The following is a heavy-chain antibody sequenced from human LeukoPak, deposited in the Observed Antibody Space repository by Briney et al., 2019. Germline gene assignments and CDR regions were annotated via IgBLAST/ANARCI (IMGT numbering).Heavy chain of an antibody. Sequence: ASVKVSCKASGYTFTSYDINWVRQATGQGLEWMGWMNPNSGNTGYAQKFQGRVTMTRNTSISTAYMELSSLRSEDTAVYYCAKNDYDDYEFTYWGQGTLVTVSS. J-gene: IGHJ4*02. V-gene: IGHV1-8*01. CDR2: MNPNSGNT. CDR1: GYTFTSYD. D-gene: IGHD4-17*01. CDR3: AKNDYDDYEFTY.